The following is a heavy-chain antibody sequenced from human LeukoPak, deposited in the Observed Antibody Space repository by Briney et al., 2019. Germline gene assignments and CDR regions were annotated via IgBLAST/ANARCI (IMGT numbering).Heavy chain of an antibody. J-gene: IGHJ5*01. CDR3: ARVGYYDSSGHYPNWFDP. CDR1: GGSISSYY. Sequence: SETLSLTCTVSGGSISSYYWSWIRQPPGKGLEWIGYIYHNGSTNYNPSLKSRVTISVDTSKNQFSLKLSSVTAADTAVYYCARVGYYDSSGHYPNWFDPWGQGTTVTVSS. CDR2: IYHNGST. D-gene: IGHD3-22*01. V-gene: IGHV4-59*01.